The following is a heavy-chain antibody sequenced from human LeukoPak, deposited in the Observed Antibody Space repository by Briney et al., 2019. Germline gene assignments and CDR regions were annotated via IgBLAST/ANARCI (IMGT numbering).Heavy chain of an antibody. J-gene: IGHJ6*02. Sequence: PGGSLRLSCAASGFTFRTYAMHWVRQAPGKGLEWVAVISYDGSNKRYADSVRGRFTISRDNSKNTLYLQMNTLRAEDSAVYYCARDRPLSAGGVIYYSYYGMDVWGQGTLVTVSS. CDR3: ARDRPLSAGGVIYYSYYGMDV. CDR1: GFTFRTYA. D-gene: IGHD3-16*01. CDR2: ISYDGSNK. V-gene: IGHV3-30-3*01.